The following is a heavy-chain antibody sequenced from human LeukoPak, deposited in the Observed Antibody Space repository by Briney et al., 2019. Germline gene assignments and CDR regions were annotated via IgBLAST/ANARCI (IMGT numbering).Heavy chain of an antibody. CDR3: ARGYYGMHD. V-gene: IGHV1-2*02. J-gene: IGHJ6*02. CDR1: GYTFTGQY. Sequence: ASVKVSCKASGYTFTGQYLYWARQTPGQGLEWMGWINPKTGDTDSAQNFQGRVTMTRDTSITTVYMELSSLTSDDTAVYYCARGYYGMHDWGQGTTVTVSS. CDR2: INPKTGDT.